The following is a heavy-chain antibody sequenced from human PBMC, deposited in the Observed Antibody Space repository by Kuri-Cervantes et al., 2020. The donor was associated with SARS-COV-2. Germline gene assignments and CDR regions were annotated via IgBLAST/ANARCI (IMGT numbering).Heavy chain of an antibody. J-gene: IGHJ6*03. D-gene: IGHD6-19*01. V-gene: IGHV3-7*01. CDR3: ARVRGIAVAGTRYYYYYYMDV. CDR1: GFTFSSYW. CDR2: IKQDGSEK. Sequence: GGSLRLSCAASGFTFSSYWMSWVRQAPGKGLEWVANIKQDGSEKYYVDSVKGRFTISRDNAKNSLYLQMNSLRAEDTAVYYCARVRGIAVAGTRYYYYYYMDVWGKGTTVTVSS.